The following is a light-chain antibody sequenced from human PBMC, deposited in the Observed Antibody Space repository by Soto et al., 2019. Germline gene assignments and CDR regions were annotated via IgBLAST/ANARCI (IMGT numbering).Light chain of an antibody. CDR3: CSYAGSSTL. J-gene: IGLJ2*01. Sequence: QSVLTQPRSVSGSPGQSVTISCTGTSSDVGRYNFVSWYQQYPGKAPQLILDDVTKRPSGVPDRFSGSKSGNTASLAISGLQAEDEADYYCCSYAGSSTLFGGGTKLTVL. V-gene: IGLV2-11*01. CDR1: SSDVGRYNF. CDR2: DVT.